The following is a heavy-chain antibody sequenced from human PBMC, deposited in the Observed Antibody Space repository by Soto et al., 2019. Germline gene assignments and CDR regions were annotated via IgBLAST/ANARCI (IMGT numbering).Heavy chain of an antibody. CDR1: GFTFSSYA. D-gene: IGHD2-15*01. CDR3: AKAAPLEDIVVVVAVPPWFDP. J-gene: IGHJ5*02. Sequence: GSLRLSCAASGFTFSSYAMSWVRQAPGKGLEWVSAISGSGGSTYYADSVKGRFTISRDNSKNTLYLQMNSLRAEDTAVYYCAKAAPLEDIVVVVAVPPWFDPWGQGTLVTVSS. CDR2: ISGSGGST. V-gene: IGHV3-23*01.